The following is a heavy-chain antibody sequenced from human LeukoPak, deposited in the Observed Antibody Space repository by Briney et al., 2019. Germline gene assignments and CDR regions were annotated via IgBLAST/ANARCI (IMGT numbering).Heavy chain of an antibody. CDR1: GYTFTSYW. CDR3: ARRGGLNDAFDI. Sequence: GESLKISCKASGYTFTSYWIGWVRQMPGKGLEWMGIIYPGDSDTRYSPSFQGQVTISADKSITTAYLQWRSLRASDTAMYYCARRGGLNDAFDIWGQGTMVIVSS. D-gene: IGHD3-16*01. CDR2: IYPGDSDT. J-gene: IGHJ3*02. V-gene: IGHV5-51*01.